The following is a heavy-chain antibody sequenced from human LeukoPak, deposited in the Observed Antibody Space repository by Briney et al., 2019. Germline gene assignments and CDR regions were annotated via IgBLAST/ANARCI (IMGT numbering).Heavy chain of an antibody. Sequence: ASVKVSCKVSGYTLKEISIHWVRQAPGKGLEWMGGIHPEDAETIYAQNFQGRVTMTADTSTDTAYMELSSLRSEDTAVYYCAADALTHSSGWYGWFDTWGQGTLVTVSS. CDR3: AADALTHSSGWYGWFDT. J-gene: IGHJ5*02. V-gene: IGHV1-24*01. CDR2: IHPEDAET. D-gene: IGHD6-19*01. CDR1: GYTLKEIS.